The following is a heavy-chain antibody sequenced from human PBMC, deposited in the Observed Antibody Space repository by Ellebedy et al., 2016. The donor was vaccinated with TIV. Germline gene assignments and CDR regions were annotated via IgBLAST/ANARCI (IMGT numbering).Heavy chain of an antibody. V-gene: IGHV1-18*01. CDR1: GYTFTNHG. J-gene: IGHJ4*02. D-gene: IGHD6-13*01. Sequence: AASVKVSCKGSGYTFTNHGITWVRQAPGQGLEWMGWISAYNGNTNYAQKLQGRVTMTTDTSTSTAYMKLRSLRSDDTAVYYCARGGAAAGATPDYWGQGTLVTVSS. CDR2: ISAYNGNT. CDR3: ARGGAAAGATPDY.